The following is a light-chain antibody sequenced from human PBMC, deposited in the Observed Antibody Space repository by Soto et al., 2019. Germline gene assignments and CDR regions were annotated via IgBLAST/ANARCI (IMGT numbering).Light chain of an antibody. Sequence: SYELTQPPSVSVSPGRTASITCSGDKLGDKYACWYQQKPGQSPVLVIYQDNKRPSGIPERFSGSNSGNTATLTISGAQAMDEADYYCQSWDSNSGVFGGGTKLTVL. CDR3: QSWDSNSGV. V-gene: IGLV3-1*01. J-gene: IGLJ2*01. CDR2: QDN. CDR1: KLGDKY.